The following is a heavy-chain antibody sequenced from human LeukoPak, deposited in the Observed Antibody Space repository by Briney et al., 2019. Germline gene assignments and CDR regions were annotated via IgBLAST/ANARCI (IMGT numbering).Heavy chain of an antibody. CDR1: GGSISTYY. J-gene: IGHJ6*02. CDR3: ARGSMGGSGSYYRDYYYGMDV. Sequence: SETLSLTCTVSGGSISTYYWTWIWQPAGKGLEWIGRILNGGSTNYNPSLKSRLTMSVDTSKNQFSLKLNSVTAADTAVYYCARGSMGGSGSYYRDYYYGMDVWGQGTTVTVSS. CDR2: ILNGGST. D-gene: IGHD3-10*01. V-gene: IGHV4-4*07.